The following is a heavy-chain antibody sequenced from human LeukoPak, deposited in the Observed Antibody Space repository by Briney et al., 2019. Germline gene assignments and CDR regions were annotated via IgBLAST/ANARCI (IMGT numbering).Heavy chain of an antibody. V-gene: IGHV4-34*01. J-gene: IGHJ6*03. Sequence: SEILSLTCAVYGGAFSGHYWTWIRQPPGKGLEWMGGINHSGSTNYHPSLRSRVTISVDTSKNQFSLKVSSVTAADTAVYYCARVKDPGGYYYYYYMDIWGKGNTVTVSS. CDR3: ARVKDPGGYYYYYYMDI. CDR1: GGAFSGHY. D-gene: IGHD3-16*01. CDR2: INHSGST.